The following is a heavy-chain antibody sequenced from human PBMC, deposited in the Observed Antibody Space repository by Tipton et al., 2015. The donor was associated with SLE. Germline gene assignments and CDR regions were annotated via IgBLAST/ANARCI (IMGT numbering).Heavy chain of an antibody. V-gene: IGHV4-39*07. D-gene: IGHD3-3*01. CDR1: GGSISSSHYF. Sequence: TLSLTCTVSGGSISSSHYFWGWIRQSPGKGLEWIGNIYYSGSTYYNPSLKSRVTISVDTSKNQFSLKLSSVTAADTAVYYCAREIRFLEWLSYYYYMDVWGKGTTVTVSS. J-gene: IGHJ6*03. CDR2: IYYSGST. CDR3: AREIRFLEWLSYYYYMDV.